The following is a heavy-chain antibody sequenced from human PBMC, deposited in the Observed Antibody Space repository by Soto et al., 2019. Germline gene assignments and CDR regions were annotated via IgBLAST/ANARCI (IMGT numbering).Heavy chain of an antibody. CDR1: GFTFSSYG. CDR2: IWYDGSNK. V-gene: IGHV3-33*01. J-gene: IGHJ4*01. CDR3: AREALEKYYFDY. Sequence: GGSLRLSCAASGFTFSSYGMHWVRQAPGKGLEWVAVIWYDGSNKYYADSVKGRFTISRDNSKNTLYLQMNSLGAEDTAVYYCAREALEKYYFDYWGHGTLVTVSS.